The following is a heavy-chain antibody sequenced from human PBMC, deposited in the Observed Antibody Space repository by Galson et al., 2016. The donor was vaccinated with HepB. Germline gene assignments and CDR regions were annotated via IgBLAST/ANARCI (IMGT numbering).Heavy chain of an antibody. D-gene: IGHD6-6*01. V-gene: IGHV3-9*01. CDR3: IKDDRGSPSEGY. Sequence: SLRLSCAASGFNFDFYAMHWVRQVPGKGLEWVSGISWDSKDIGYADSVKGRFTVSTDNTKNSLYLQMNSLRPEDTALYYCIKDDRGSPSEGYWGQGTLVTVSS. CDR1: GFNFDFYA. J-gene: IGHJ4*02. CDR2: ISWDSKDI.